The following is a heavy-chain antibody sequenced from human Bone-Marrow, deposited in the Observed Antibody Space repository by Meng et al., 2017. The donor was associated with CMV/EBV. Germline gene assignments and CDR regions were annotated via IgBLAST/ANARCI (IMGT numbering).Heavy chain of an antibody. D-gene: IGHD2-15*01. CDR2: ISSSSSYI. CDR3: AIEKTGSTNHFDD. V-gene: IGHV3-21*01. CDR1: GFTFSSYS. Sequence: GGCLRLSCAASGFTFSSYSMNWVRQAPGKGLEWVSSISSSSSYIYYADSVKGRFTISRDNAKNSLYLQIHSLRAEDTAVYYCAIEKTGSTNHFDDWGPGKLVNVSS. J-gene: IGHJ4*02.